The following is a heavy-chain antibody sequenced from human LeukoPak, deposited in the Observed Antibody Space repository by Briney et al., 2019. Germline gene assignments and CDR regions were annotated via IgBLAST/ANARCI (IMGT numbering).Heavy chain of an antibody. Sequence: GGSLRLSCAASGFTFSSCWMSWVRQAPGKGLEGVANMKQDGSEKYYVDSVKGRFTISRDNAKNSLYLQMNSMRAEDTAVYYCASEAYSSGWYSKGAFDIWGQGTMVTVSS. J-gene: IGHJ3*02. CDR1: GFTFSSCW. D-gene: IGHD6-19*01. CDR3: ASEAYSSGWYSKGAFDI. CDR2: MKQDGSEK. V-gene: IGHV3-7*01.